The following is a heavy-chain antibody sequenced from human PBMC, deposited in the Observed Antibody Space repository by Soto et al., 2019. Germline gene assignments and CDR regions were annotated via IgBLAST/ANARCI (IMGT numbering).Heavy chain of an antibody. CDR3: ARGRSPGIAAAGKYFDY. CDR1: GGSFSGYY. D-gene: IGHD6-13*01. CDR2: INHSGST. V-gene: IGHV4-34*01. Sequence: SETLSLTCAVYGGSFSGYYWSWIRQPPGKGLEWIGEINHSGSTNYNPSLKSRVTISVDTSKNQFSLKLSSVTAADTAVYYCARGRSPGIAAAGKYFDYWGQGTLVTVSS. J-gene: IGHJ4*02.